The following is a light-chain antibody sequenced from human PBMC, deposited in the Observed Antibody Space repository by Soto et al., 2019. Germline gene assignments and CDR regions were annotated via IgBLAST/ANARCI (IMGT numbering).Light chain of an antibody. CDR2: AAS. J-gene: IGKJ2*01. Sequence: EIVLTQSPGSLSLSPGERATLSCRASQGVSSSYLAWYQQKPGQAPKLLIYAASSRATGIPDRFSGSGSGTDFTLTISRLEPEDFAVYSCQQYGSSPLYTFGQGTKLEIK. CDR3: QQYGSSPLYT. V-gene: IGKV3-20*01. CDR1: QGVSSSY.